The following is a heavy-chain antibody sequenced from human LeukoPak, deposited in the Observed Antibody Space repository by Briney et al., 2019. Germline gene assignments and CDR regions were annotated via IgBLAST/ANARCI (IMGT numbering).Heavy chain of an antibody. CDR2: ISYDGSNK. CDR1: GFTFSSYA. CDR3: ARDRNDILTGNFDY. V-gene: IGHV3-30*04. D-gene: IGHD3-9*01. J-gene: IGHJ4*02. Sequence: GRSLRLSCAASGFTFSSYAMHWVRQAPGKGLEWVAVISYDGSNKYYADSVKGRFTISRDNSKNTLYLQMNSLRAEDTAVYYCARDRNDILTGNFDYWGRGTLVTVSS.